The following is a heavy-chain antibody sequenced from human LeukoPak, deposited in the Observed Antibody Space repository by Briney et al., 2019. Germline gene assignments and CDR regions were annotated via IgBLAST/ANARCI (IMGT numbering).Heavy chain of an antibody. CDR1: GFTFSNYA. Sequence: GGSLRLSCAVSGFTFSNYAMHWVRQAPGKGLEWVALISYDGSNKCYADSVKGRFTISRDNSKNTLYLQMNSLRGEDTAVYYCARGAPRNYDFWSGPFDYWGQGSLVTVSS. CDR3: ARGAPRNYDFWSGPFDY. J-gene: IGHJ4*02. CDR2: ISYDGSNK. V-gene: IGHV3-30-3*01. D-gene: IGHD3-3*01.